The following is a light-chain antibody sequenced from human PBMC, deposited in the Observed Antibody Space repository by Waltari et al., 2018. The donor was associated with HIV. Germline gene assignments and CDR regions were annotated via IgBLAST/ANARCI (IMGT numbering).Light chain of an antibody. CDR3: QVWDSSSDHYV. J-gene: IGLJ1*01. CDR2: DDS. CDR1: NSGCNT. Sequence: SYVLTPPPTVSRASPQGARGSSWGSNSGCNTVLWYQQKPGQAPVLVVYDDSDRPSGIPERVSGSNSGNTATLTISRVEAGDEADYNCQVWDSSSDHYVFGSGTKVTVL. V-gene: IGLV3-21*02.